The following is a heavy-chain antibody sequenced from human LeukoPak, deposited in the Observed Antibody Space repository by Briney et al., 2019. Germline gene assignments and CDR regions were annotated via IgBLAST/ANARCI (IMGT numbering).Heavy chain of an antibody. Sequence: GVSLRLSCAASEFTFNHYAMSWVRQAPGKGLEWVSSISGGGGSTYYADSVKGRFTISRDNSKNTLFLQMSSLTAGDTAVYYCAKSAYYDSSGFYREYYFDHWGQGTLVTVTS. D-gene: IGHD3-22*01. CDR2: ISGGGGST. CDR3: AKSAYYDSSGFYREYYFDH. V-gene: IGHV3-23*01. CDR1: EFTFNHYA. J-gene: IGHJ4*02.